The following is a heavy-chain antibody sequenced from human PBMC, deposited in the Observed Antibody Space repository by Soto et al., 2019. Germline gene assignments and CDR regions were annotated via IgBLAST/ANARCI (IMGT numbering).Heavy chain of an antibody. Sequence: PSETMSLTWSGSGGSISIAGESGLLERHPPWQGLEWIGYIYHSGSTYYNPSLKSRVTISVDRSKNQFSLKLSSVTAADTAVYYCARGSVLVPAAIGNWFDPWGQGTLVTVSS. D-gene: IGHD2-2*01. CDR1: GGSISIAGES. CDR3: ARGSVLVPAAIGNWFDP. CDR2: IYHSGST. V-gene: IGHV4-30-2*01. J-gene: IGHJ5*02.